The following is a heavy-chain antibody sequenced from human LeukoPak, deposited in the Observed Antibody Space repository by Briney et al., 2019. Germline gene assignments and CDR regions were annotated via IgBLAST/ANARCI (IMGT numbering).Heavy chain of an antibody. D-gene: IGHD3-22*01. Sequence: SVKVSCKASGGTFSSYAISWVRQAPGQGLEWMGGIIPIFGTANYAQKFQGRVTITTDESTSTAYMELSSLRSEDTAVYYCARGANYYDSSGYYSLWGQGTLVTVSS. J-gene: IGHJ4*02. CDR2: IIPIFGTA. CDR3: ARGANYYDSSGYYSL. V-gene: IGHV1-69*05. CDR1: GGTFSSYA.